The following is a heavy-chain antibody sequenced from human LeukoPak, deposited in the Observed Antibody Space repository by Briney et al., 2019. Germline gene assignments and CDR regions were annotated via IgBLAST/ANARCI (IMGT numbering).Heavy chain of an antibody. V-gene: IGHV4-59*08. D-gene: IGHD3-9*01. J-gene: IGHJ4*02. CDR3: ARHGILTGPFDY. Sequence: SETLSLTCTVSSGSISGYYWSRIRQPPGKGLEWVGYISYSGSTNYNPSLKSRVTIPVDTSKNQFSLKLSSVTAADTAVYYCARHGILTGPFDYWGQGTLVTVSS. CDR1: SGSISGYY. CDR2: ISYSGST.